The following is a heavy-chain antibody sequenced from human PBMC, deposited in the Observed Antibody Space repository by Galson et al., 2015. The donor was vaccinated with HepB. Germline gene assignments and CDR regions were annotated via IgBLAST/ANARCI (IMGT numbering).Heavy chain of an antibody. CDR1: GLTFNTYS. Sequence: SLRLSCAASGLTFNTYSMNWVRQAPGKGLEWVSSISSSSSYIYYADSVKGRFTISRDNARNSLYLQMNSLRAEDTAVYHCATMEILVVPGGLRTKSYFDYWSRGTLVTVSS. D-gene: IGHD3-10*01. V-gene: IGHV3-21*01. CDR3: ATMEILVVPGGLRTKSYFDY. CDR2: ISSSSSYI. J-gene: IGHJ4*02.